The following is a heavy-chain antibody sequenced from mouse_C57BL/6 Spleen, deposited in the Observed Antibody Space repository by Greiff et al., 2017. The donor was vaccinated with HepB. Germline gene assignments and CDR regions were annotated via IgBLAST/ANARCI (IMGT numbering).Heavy chain of an antibody. J-gene: IGHJ1*03. CDR1: GFTFSDYG. CDR2: ISSGSSTI. D-gene: IGHD3-1*01. CDR3: ARTGRSYGYFDV. V-gene: IGHV5-17*01. Sequence: EVKLMESGGGLVKPGGSLKLSCAASGFTFSDYGMHWVRQAPEKGLEWVAYISSGSSTIYYADTVKGRFTISRDNAKNTLFLQMTSLRSEDTAMYYCARTGRSYGYFDVWGTGTTVTVSS.